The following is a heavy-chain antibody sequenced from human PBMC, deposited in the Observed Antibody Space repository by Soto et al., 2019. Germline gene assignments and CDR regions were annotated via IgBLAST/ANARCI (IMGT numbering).Heavy chain of an antibody. Sequence: PAETLSLTCTVSGDSISSYYWSWIRQPPGKGLEWIGYIYYSGSTNYNPSLKSRVTISVDTFKNQFSLKLSSVTAADTGVYYCARGASKWDYWGQGTLVTVSS. CDR2: IYYSGST. D-gene: IGHD4-4*01. CDR1: GDSISSYY. V-gene: IGHV4-59*01. CDR3: ARGASKWDY. J-gene: IGHJ4*02.